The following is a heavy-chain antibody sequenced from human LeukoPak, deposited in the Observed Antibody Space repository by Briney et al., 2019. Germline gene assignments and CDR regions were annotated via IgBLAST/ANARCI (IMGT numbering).Heavy chain of an antibody. Sequence: PSETLSLTCAVYGGSFSGYYWSWIRQPPGKGLEWIGEINHSGSTNYNPSLKSRVTISVDTSKNQFSLKLSSVTAADTAVYYCAINSDVDTAYDYWGQGTLVTVSS. J-gene: IGHJ4*02. V-gene: IGHV4-34*01. CDR1: GGSFSGYY. CDR3: AINSDVDTAYDY. D-gene: IGHD5-18*01. CDR2: INHSGST.